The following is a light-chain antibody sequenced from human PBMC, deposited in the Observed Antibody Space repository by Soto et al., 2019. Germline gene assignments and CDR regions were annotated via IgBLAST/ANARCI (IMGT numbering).Light chain of an antibody. CDR2: EVS. V-gene: IGLV2-8*01. J-gene: IGLJ1*01. CDR3: RSYACSQSVDV. Sequence: QSALTQPPSASGSPGQSVTISCTGTSSDVGGYNYVSWYQQLPGKAPKLMIYEVSKRPSGVPDRFSGSKSGNTASLTVSGLQAEDEADYYCRSYACSQSVDVFGTGTKLTVL. CDR1: SSDVGGYNY.